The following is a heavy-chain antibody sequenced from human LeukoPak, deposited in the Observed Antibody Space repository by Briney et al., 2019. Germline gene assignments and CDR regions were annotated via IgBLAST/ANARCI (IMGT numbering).Heavy chain of an antibody. V-gene: IGHV4-30-4*01. D-gene: IGHD6-25*01. J-gene: IGHJ4*02. CDR3: ARDRSGIAAD. Sequence: SQTLSLTCTVSGGSISSGDYYWSWIRQPPGKGLEWIGYIYYSGSTYYNPSLKSRVTMSVDTSKNQSSLKLSSVTAADTAVFYCARDRSGIAADWGQGILVTVSS. CDR2: IYYSGST. CDR1: GGSISSGDYY.